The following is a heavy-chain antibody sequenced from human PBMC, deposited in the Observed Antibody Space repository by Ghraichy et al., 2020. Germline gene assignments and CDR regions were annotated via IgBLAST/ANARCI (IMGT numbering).Heavy chain of an antibody. CDR3: AREVRDYYDHPAFDI. CDR1: GFTVSSNY. D-gene: IGHD3-22*01. CDR2: IYSGGST. J-gene: IGHJ3*02. V-gene: IGHV3-53*05. Sequence: GESLNISCAASGFTVSSNYMSWVRQAPGKGLEWVSVIYSGGSTYYADSVKGRFTISRDNSKNTLYLQMNSLRAEDTAVYYCAREVRDYYDHPAFDIWGQGTMVTVSS.